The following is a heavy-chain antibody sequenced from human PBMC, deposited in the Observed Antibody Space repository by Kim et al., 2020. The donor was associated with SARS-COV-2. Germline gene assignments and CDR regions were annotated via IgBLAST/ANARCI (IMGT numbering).Heavy chain of an antibody. CDR1: GYTFTSYY. Sequence: ASVKVSCKASGYTFTSYYMHWVRQAPGQGLEWMGIINPSGGSTSYAQKFQGRVTMTRDTSTSTVYMELSSLRSEDTAVYYCASVGAVDTAMVDYYYYGMDVWGQGTTVTVSS. J-gene: IGHJ6*02. V-gene: IGHV1-46*01. D-gene: IGHD5-18*01. CDR3: ASVGAVDTAMVDYYYYGMDV. CDR2: INPSGGST.